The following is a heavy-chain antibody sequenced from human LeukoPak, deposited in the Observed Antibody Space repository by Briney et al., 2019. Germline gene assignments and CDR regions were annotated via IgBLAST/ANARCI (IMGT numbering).Heavy chain of an antibody. D-gene: IGHD5-18*01. Sequence: ASVTVSCKASGYSFTSYHMQWVRQAPGQGLEWMGLINPNGGTTFYAQKFQDRITVTRDTSTSTVYMELSSLKSADTAVYYCARDLGDTTIAHWGQGTLVSVSS. CDR2: INPNGGTT. CDR1: GYSFTSYH. V-gene: IGHV1-46*01. J-gene: IGHJ4*02. CDR3: ARDLGDTTIAH.